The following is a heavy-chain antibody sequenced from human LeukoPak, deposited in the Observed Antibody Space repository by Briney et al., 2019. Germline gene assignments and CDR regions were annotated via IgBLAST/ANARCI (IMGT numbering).Heavy chain of an antibody. V-gene: IGHV1-18*01. CDR2: ISAYNGNT. CDR1: GYTFTSYG. J-gene: IGHJ4*02. CDR3: ARAQLSTARVHDY. Sequence: ASVKVSCKASGYTFTSYGFIWVRLAPGQGLEWMGWISAYNGNTDYAQKLQGRVTMTTDTSTSTAYMELRSVRSDDTAVYYCARAQLSTARVHDYWGQGTLVTVSS. D-gene: IGHD5-18*01.